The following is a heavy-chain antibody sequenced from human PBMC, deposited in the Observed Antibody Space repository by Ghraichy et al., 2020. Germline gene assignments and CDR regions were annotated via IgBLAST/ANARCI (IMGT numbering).Heavy chain of an antibody. Sequence: GGSLRLSCAASGFTFSSYGMHWVRQAPGKGLEWVAVISYDGSNKYYADSVKGRFTISRDNSKNTLYLQMNSLRAEDTAVYYCAKDHAGGMVVGATSFGLWGQGTLVTVSS. V-gene: IGHV3-30*18. J-gene: IGHJ4*02. CDR1: GFTFSSYG. CDR3: AKDHAGGMVVGATSFGL. D-gene: IGHD1-26*01. CDR2: ISYDGSNK.